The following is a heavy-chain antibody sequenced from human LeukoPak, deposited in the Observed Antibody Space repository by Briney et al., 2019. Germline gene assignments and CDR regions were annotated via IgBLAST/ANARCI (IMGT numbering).Heavy chain of an antibody. D-gene: IGHD6-13*01. Sequence: ASVKVSCKASGYTFVTSSISWVRQAPGQRLEWRGGISPQNGNTHYAQKVQGRVSMTTDTSTSTAYMELRSLSPDDTAVYYCTRVRDSSNWWGALDVWGQGTTVTVSS. CDR2: ISPQNGNT. CDR1: GYTFVTSS. V-gene: IGHV1-18*01. CDR3: TRVRDSSNWWGALDV. J-gene: IGHJ3*01.